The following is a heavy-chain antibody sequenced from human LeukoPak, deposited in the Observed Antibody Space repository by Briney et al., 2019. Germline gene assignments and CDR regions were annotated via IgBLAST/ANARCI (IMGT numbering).Heavy chain of an antibody. CDR1: GFAFSSYW. J-gene: IGHJ5*02. D-gene: IGHD1-7*01. CDR3: ARGQTTFGP. CDR2: IKRDGSEK. Sequence: GGSLRLSCAVSGFAFSSYWMSWVRQAPGKGLEWAANIKRDGSEKYYVDSVKGRFTISRDNAKNSLFLQMNSLTAEDTAVYYCARGQTTFGPWGQGTLVTVSP. V-gene: IGHV3-7*01.